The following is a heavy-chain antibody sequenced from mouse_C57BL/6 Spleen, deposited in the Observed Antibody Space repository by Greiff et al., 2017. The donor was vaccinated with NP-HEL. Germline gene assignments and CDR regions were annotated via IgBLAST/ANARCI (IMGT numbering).Heavy chain of an antibody. D-gene: IGHD2-4*01. J-gene: IGHJ2*01. Sequence: QVHVKQPGAELVRPGTSVKLSCKASGYTFTSYWMHWVKQRPGQGLEWIGVIDPSDSYTNYNQKFKGKATLTVDTSSSTAYMQLSSLTSEDSAVYYCARGDDYNYWGQGTTLTVSS. V-gene: IGHV1-59*01. CDR3: ARGDDYNY. CDR1: GYTFTSYW. CDR2: IDPSDSYT.